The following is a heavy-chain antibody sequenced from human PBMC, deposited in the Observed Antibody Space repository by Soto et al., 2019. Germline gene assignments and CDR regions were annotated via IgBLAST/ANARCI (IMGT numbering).Heavy chain of an antibody. CDR1: GYTFSSYG. J-gene: IGHJ4*02. V-gene: IGHV1-18*01. Sequence: GASVKVSCKASGYTFSSYGISWVRQAPGQGLEWMGWISAYNGNTNYAQKLQGRVTMTTDTSTSTAYMELRSLRSDDTAVYYCAAPPPGYCSDIRCYSAFNYWGQGSLVTVSS. CDR2: ISAYNGNT. CDR3: AAPPPGYCSDIRCYSAFNY. D-gene: IGHD2-15*01.